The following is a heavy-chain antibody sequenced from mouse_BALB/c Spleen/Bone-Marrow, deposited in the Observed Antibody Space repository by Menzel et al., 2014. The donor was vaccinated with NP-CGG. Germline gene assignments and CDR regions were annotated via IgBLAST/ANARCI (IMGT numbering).Heavy chain of an antibody. V-gene: IGHV1-20*02. J-gene: IGHJ2*01. CDR1: GYSFTGYF. D-gene: IGHD2-4*01. Sequence: EVHLVESGPELVKPGASVKISCKASGYSFTGYFTNWVMQSHGKSLEWIGRINPYNGDTFYNQKFKGKATLTVDKSSSTAHMELRSLASEDSAVYYCARDYYDYYFDYWGQGTTLTVSS. CDR2: INPYNGDT. CDR3: ARDYYDYYFDY.